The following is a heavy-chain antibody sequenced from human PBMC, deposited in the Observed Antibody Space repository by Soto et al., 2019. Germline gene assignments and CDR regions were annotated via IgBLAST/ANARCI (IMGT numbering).Heavy chain of an antibody. D-gene: IGHD6-13*01. J-gene: IGHJ6*02. V-gene: IGHV4-59*01. CDR1: GGSINSYY. CDR3: AREGYSSSWPSFPSYYYYGMDV. CDR2: IYYSGST. Sequence: SETLSLTCTVSGGSINSYYWSWIRQAPGKGLEWIGYIYYSGSTNYNPSLRSRATISVDTSKNQFSLKLSSVSAEDTAVYYCAREGYSSSWPSFPSYYYYGMDVWGQGTTVTVSS.